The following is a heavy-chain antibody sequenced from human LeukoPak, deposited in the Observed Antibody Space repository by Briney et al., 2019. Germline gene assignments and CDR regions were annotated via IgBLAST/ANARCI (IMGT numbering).Heavy chain of an antibody. CDR3: AELGITMIGGV. Sequence: QTGGSLRLSCAASGFTFSSYAMHWVRQAPGKGLEWVSYISSSGSTIYYADSVNGRFTISRDNAKNSLYLQMNSLRAEDTAVYYCAELGITMIGGVWGKGTTVTISS. CDR2: ISSSGSTI. D-gene: IGHD3-10*02. CDR1: GFTFSSYA. V-gene: IGHV3-48*03. J-gene: IGHJ6*04.